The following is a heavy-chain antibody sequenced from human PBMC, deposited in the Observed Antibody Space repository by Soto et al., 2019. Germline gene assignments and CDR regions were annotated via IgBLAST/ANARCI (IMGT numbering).Heavy chain of an antibody. CDR1: GFTFNNHA. Sequence: DVQLLEAGGGLIQPGGSLRLSCAASGFTFNNHAMAWVRPAPGKGLEWVSSIGHSGYSINYGDSVKGRFTISRDNSKKMVFLEMNGLRAEDTAVYYCARSDDKDILTGCYNWGQGALVTVSS. D-gene: IGHD3-9*01. CDR2: IGHSGYSI. J-gene: IGHJ4*02. V-gene: IGHV3-23*01. CDR3: ARSDDKDILTGCYN.